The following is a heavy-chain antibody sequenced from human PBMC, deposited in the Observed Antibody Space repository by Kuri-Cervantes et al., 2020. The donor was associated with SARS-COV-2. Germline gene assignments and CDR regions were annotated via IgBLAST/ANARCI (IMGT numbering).Heavy chain of an antibody. Sequence: SETLSLTCTVSGGSISSGGYYWSWIRQPPGKGLEWIGYIYHSGSTYYNPSLKSRVTISVDRSKNQFSLKLSSVTAADTAVYYCARHEPSTVTTLFDYWGQGTLVTVSS. D-gene: IGHD4-11*01. CDR3: ARHEPSTVTTLFDY. CDR1: GGSISSGGYY. CDR2: IYHSGST. J-gene: IGHJ4*02. V-gene: IGHV4-30-2*01.